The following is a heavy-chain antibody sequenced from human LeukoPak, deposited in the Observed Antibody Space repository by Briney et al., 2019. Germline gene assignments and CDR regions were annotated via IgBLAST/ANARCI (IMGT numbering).Heavy chain of an antibody. J-gene: IGHJ4*02. CDR1: DYTFTSYG. Sequence: GASVTVSFKASDYTFTSYGISWVRQAPGQGLEWMGWISAYNGNTNYAQKLQGRVTMTTDTSTSTAYMELRSLGSDDTAVYYCARDRSSGWTGVFDYWGQGTLVTVSS. CDR2: ISAYNGNT. D-gene: IGHD6-19*01. CDR3: ARDRSSGWTGVFDY. V-gene: IGHV1-18*01.